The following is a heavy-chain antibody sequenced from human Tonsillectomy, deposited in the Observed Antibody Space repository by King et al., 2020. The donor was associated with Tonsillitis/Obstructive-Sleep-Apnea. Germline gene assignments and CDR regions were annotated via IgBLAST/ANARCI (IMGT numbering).Heavy chain of an antibody. V-gene: IGHV1-69*10. CDR3: ARDCGEQQLVLAYYHYYGMDV. J-gene: IGHJ6*02. D-gene: IGHD6-13*01. Sequence: VQLVESGAEVKKPGSSVKVSCKASGGTFNNYAISWVRQAPGQGLEWMGGIIPILGIANYAQKFQGGVTIIADKSTSTAYMELSSLRSADTAVYYCARDCGEQQLVLAYYHYYGMDVWGQGTTVTVSS. CDR2: IIPILGIA. CDR1: GGTFNNYA.